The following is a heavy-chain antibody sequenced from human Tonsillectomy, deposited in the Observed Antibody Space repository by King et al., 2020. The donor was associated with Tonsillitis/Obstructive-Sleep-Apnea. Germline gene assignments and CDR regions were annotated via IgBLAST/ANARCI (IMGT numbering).Heavy chain of an antibody. CDR3: ARVSGYYEGWFDP. D-gene: IGHD3-22*01. Sequence: VQLVESGGGVVRPGRSLRLSCAASGFTFSSYGMHWVRQAPGKGLEWVAVIWLDGSNKYYGESVKGRFTISRDNSKDTLYLQMNSLRAEDTAVYYCARVSGYYEGWFDPWGQGTLVTVSS. V-gene: IGHV3-33*01. CDR1: GFTFSSYG. J-gene: IGHJ5*02. CDR2: IWLDGSNK.